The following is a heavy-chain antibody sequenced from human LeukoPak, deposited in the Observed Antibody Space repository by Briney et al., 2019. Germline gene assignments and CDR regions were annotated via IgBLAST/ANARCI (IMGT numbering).Heavy chain of an antibody. V-gene: IGHV3-33*08. D-gene: IGHD1-26*01. J-gene: IGHJ4*02. CDR3: ARDLSFGSLDF. CDR2: MWYDGSRE. CDR1: GFTFSSYA. Sequence: GGSLRLSCAASGFTFSSYAMSWVRQAPGRGLEWVAGMWYDGSREDYADSVKGRFTISRDMSKNTLNLQMNSLRVEDTAMSYCARDLSFGSLDFRGQGTLVTVSS.